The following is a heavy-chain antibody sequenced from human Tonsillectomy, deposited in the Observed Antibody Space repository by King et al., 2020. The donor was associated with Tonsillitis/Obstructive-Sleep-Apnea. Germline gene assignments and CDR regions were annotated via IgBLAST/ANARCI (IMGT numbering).Heavy chain of an antibody. CDR1: GYSFTSYW. CDR2: IDPSDSDT. D-gene: IGHD2-21*01. J-gene: IGHJ6*03. Sequence: EVQLVESGAEVKKPGESLRISCKGSGYSFTSYWISWVRQMPGKGLEWMGRIDPSDSDTNYSPSFQGHVTISADKSISTAYLQWSSLKASDTAMYYCAIAKGGDVHYSYYYMDVWGKGTTVTVSS. V-gene: IGHV5-10-1*01. CDR3: AIAKGGDVHYSYYYMDV.